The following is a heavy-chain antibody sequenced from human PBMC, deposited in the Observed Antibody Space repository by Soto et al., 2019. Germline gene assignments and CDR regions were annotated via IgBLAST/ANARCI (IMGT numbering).Heavy chain of an antibody. J-gene: IGHJ5*02. CDR3: ARGADKYYDFWSGYRGTNWFDP. CDR1: GYTFTSYG. V-gene: IGHV1-18*01. Sequence: ASVKVSCKASGYTFTSYGVSWVRQAPGQGLEWMGWISAYNGNTNYAQKLQGRVTMTTDTSTSTAYMELRSLRSDDTAVYYCARGADKYYDFWSGYRGTNWFDPWGQGTLVTVSS. CDR2: ISAYNGNT. D-gene: IGHD3-3*01.